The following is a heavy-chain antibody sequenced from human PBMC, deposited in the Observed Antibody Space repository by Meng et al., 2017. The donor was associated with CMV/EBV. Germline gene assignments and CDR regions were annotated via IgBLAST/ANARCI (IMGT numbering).Heavy chain of an antibody. J-gene: IGHJ5*02. V-gene: IGHV1-8*01. CDR2: MNPNSGNT. CDR1: GYTFTSYD. CDR3: ARGRLLKNWFDP. Sequence: ASVKVSCKASGYTFTSYDINWVRQATGQGLEWMGWMNPNSGNTGYAQKFQGRVTMTRNTSISTAYMKLSSLRSEDTAVYYCARGRLLKNWFDPWGQGTLVTVSS.